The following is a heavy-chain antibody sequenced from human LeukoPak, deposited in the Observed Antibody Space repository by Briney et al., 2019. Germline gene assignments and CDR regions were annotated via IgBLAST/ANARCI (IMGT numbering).Heavy chain of an antibody. J-gene: IGHJ4*02. CDR2: ISYCGST. V-gene: IGHV4-31*03. Sequence: SETLSLTCTVSGGSINSGGYYWSWIRQPPGKGLEGAGYISYCGSTYYYPSLKRRVTISLDTSKNQSSLRLSSVSTADTAVYFCTVGPHHYFDSWGQGTLVTVS. CDR1: GGSINSGGYY. D-gene: IGHD4-11*01. CDR3: TVGPHHYFDS.